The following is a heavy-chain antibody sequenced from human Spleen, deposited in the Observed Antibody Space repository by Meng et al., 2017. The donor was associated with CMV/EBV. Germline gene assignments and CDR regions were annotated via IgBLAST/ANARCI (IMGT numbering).Heavy chain of an antibody. CDR1: GYTFTGYY. CDR3: ARELGDDYGGKRTDY. CDR2: INPNSGGT. Sequence: SGYTFTGYYMHWVRQAPGQGREWMGWINPNSGGTNYAQKFQGRVTMTRDTSISTAYMELSRLRSDDTAVYYCARELGDDYGGKRTDYWGQGTLVTVSS. V-gene: IGHV1-2*02. D-gene: IGHD4-23*01. J-gene: IGHJ4*02.